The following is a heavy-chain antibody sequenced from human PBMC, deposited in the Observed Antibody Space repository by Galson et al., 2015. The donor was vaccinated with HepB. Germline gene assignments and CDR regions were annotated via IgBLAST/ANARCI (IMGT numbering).Heavy chain of an antibody. V-gene: IGHV5-51*01. CDR3: ARAHGIGYYDSSGYSAFDI. Sequence: QSGAEVKKPGESLKISCKGSGYSFTSYWIGWVRQMPGKGLEWMGIIYPGDSDTRYSPSFQGQVTISADKSISTAYLQWSSLKASDTAMYYCARAHGIGYYDSSGYSAFDIWGQGTMVTISS. CDR1: GYSFTSYW. J-gene: IGHJ3*02. CDR2: IYPGDSDT. D-gene: IGHD3-22*01.